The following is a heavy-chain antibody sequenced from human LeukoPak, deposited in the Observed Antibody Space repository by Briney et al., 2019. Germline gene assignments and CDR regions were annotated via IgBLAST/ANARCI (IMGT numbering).Heavy chain of an antibody. CDR1: GGPISRSNFF. CDR3: ATVGDNGGYYPFDY. D-gene: IGHD4-17*01. Sequence: NASETLSLTCTVSGGPISRSNFFWGWIRQPPGKGLEWIGSIYYSGNTYYNPSLKSRLTIAVDTSRNRFSLKMSSVTAADTAVYYCATVGDNGGYYPFDYWGQGTLVTVSS. J-gene: IGHJ4*02. V-gene: IGHV4-39*01. CDR2: IYYSGNT.